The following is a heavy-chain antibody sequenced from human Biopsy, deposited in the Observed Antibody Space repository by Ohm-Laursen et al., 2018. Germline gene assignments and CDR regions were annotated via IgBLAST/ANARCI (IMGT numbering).Heavy chain of an antibody. CDR1: GGSISSFY. CDR3: ARRGSGGRSFDH. V-gene: IGHV4-59*08. J-gene: IGHJ4*02. Sequence: SETLSLTCVVSGGSISSFYWTWIRQPPGKGPEWIGDISDSVSTNYKPSLKSRVIISVDTSKNQFSLNLSSVTAADTAVYYCARRGSGGRSFDHWGQGTLVTVSS. D-gene: IGHD2-15*01. CDR2: ISDSVST.